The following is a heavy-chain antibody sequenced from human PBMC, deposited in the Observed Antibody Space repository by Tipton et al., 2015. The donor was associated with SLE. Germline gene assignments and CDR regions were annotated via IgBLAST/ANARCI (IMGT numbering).Heavy chain of an antibody. Sequence: GSLRLSCAASGFTVSSNYMSWVRQAPGKGLEWVSVIYSGGSTYYADSVKGRFTISRDNSKNTLYLQMNSLRAEDTAVYYCARPYCGGDCYPEAFDIWGQGTMVTVSS. CDR2: IYSGGST. CDR3: ARPYCGGDCYPEAFDI. J-gene: IGHJ3*02. V-gene: IGHV3-53*05. CDR1: GFTVSSNY. D-gene: IGHD2-21*01.